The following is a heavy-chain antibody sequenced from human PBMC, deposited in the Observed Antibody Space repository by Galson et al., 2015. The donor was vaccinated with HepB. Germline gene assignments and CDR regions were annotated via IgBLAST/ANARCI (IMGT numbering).Heavy chain of an antibody. CDR3: ARDYDYGGKEI. D-gene: IGHD4-23*01. J-gene: IGHJ3*01. CDR2: INPSGGST. V-gene: IGHV1-46*01. CDR1: GYTFTGYT. Sequence: SVKVSCKASGYTFTGYTIHWVRQAPGQGLEWMGTINPSGGSTNYAQKFQGRVTMTRDTSTRTVYMEMRSLRSGDTAVYYCARDYDYGGKEIWGQGTMVTVSS.